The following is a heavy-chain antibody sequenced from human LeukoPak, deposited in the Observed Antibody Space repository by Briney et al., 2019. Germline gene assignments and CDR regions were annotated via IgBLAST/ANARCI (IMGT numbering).Heavy chain of an antibody. CDR1: GFTFSSYS. V-gene: IGHV3-48*01. D-gene: IGHD3-3*01. CDR3: ARDTPRHYDFWSGYYGVFDY. J-gene: IGHJ4*02. CDR2: ISSSSSTI. Sequence: PGGSLRLSCAASGFTFSSYSMNWVRQAPGKGLEWVSYISSSSSTIYYADSVKGRFTISRDNAKNSLYLQMNSLRAEDTAVYYCARDTPRHYDFWSGYYGVFDYWGQGTLVTVSS.